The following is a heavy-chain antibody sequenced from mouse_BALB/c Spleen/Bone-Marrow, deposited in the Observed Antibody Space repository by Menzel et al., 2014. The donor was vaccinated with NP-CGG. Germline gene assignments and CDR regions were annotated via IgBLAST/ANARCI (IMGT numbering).Heavy chain of an antibody. V-gene: IGHV5-17*02. CDR1: GFTFSSFG. J-gene: IGHJ1*01. CDR2: ISSDSDTI. D-gene: IGHD2-4*01. CDR3: TRDHDYDWYFDV. Sequence: EVKVVESGGGLVQPGGSRKLSCTASGFTFSSFGMHWVRQAPEKGLEWVAYISSDSDTIYYADTVKGRFTISRDNPKNTLFLQMTSLRSEDTAMYYCTRDHDYDWYFDVWGAGTTVTVSS.